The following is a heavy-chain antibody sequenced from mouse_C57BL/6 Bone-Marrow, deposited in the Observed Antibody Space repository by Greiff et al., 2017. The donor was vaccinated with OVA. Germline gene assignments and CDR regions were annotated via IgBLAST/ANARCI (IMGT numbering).Heavy chain of an antibody. CDR3: TSYGYDY. J-gene: IGHJ2*01. CDR2: IDPENGDT. Sequence: VQLQQSGAELVRPGAPVKLSCTVSGFNIKDDYMHWVKQRPEQGLEWIGWIDPENGDTEYASKFQGKATITADTSSNTAYLQLSSLTSEDTAVYYCTSYGYDYWGQGTTLTVSS. CDR1: GFNIKDDY. D-gene: IGHD2-2*01. V-gene: IGHV14-4*01.